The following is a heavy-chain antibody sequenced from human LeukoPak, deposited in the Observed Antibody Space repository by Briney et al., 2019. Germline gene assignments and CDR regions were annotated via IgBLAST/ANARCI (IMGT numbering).Heavy chain of an antibody. CDR1: GFTFNTYG. Sequence: GRSLRLSCAGSGFTFNTYGMHWVRQAPGKGLEWVALISFDGSNKYYADSVKGRFTISRDNSKNTLYLQMSGLRPEDTAVFYCARQYYDSDGFSLFDYWGQGTLVTVSS. J-gene: IGHJ4*02. D-gene: IGHD3-22*01. CDR2: ISFDGSNK. CDR3: ARQYYDSDGFSLFDY. V-gene: IGHV3-30-3*01.